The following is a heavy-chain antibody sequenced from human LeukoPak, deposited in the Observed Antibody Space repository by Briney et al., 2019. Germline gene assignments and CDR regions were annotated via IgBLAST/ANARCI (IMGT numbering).Heavy chain of an antibody. D-gene: IGHD2-21*01. CDR3: AKDIFRWAFHY. CDR1: GFSFSGNA. V-gene: IGHV3-23*01. Sequence: GGSLRLYRAASGFSFSGNAMAWVRQAPGKGLEWVSGFGGSGSDTYYADSVKGRFTISRDNSKNTLYLQMNSLRAEDTAVYYCAKDIFRWAFHYWGQGTRVTVFS. J-gene: IGHJ4*02. CDR2: FGGSGSDT.